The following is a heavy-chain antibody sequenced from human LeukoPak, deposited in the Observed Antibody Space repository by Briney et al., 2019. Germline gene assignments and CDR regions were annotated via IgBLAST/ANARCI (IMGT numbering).Heavy chain of an antibody. Sequence: GGSLRLSCAAHGFSFSSYAMSWVRQAPGKGLEWVSAISGSGGSTYYADSVKGRFTISRDNSKNTLYLQMNSLRAEDTAVYYCAKDSDSVLVTAIFDSWGQGSLVTVSS. D-gene: IGHD2-21*02. V-gene: IGHV3-23*01. J-gene: IGHJ4*02. CDR1: GFSFSSYA. CDR3: AKDSDSVLVTAIFDS. CDR2: ISGSGGST.